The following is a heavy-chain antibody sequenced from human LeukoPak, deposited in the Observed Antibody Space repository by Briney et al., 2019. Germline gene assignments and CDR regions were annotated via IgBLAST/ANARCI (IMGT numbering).Heavy chain of an antibody. CDR2: FYHSGST. CDR3: ARQGICSGGSCYSTFDY. D-gene: IGHD2-15*01. CDR1: GGSISSSNW. Sequence: SGTLSLTCAVSGGSISSSNWWSWFRQPPGKGLEWIGEFYHSGSTNYNPSLKSRVTISVDKSKTQFSLKLSSVTAADTAVYYCARQGICSGGSCYSTFDYWGQGTLVTVSS. V-gene: IGHV4-4*02. J-gene: IGHJ4*02.